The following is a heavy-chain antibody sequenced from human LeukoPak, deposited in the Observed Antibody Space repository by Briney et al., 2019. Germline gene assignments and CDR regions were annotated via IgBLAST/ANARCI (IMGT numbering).Heavy chain of an antibody. CDR2: ISSSSSYI. J-gene: IGHJ4*02. CDR3: AGPPGYCSGGSCQKNPG. D-gene: IGHD2-15*01. Sequence: GGSLRLSCAVSGFTFSSYAMSWVRQAPGKGLEWVSSISSSSSYIYYADSVKGRFTISRDNAKNSLYLQMNSLRAEDTAVYYCAGPPGYCSGGSCQKNPGWGQGTLVTVSS. CDR1: GFTFSSYA. V-gene: IGHV3-21*01.